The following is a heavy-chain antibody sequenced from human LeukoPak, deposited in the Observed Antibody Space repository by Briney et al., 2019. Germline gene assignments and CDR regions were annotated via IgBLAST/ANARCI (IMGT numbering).Heavy chain of an antibody. Sequence: PSQTLSLTCAFSGGSISSGGYSWSWIRQPPGKGLEWIGYIYHSGSTYYNPSLKSRVTISVDRSKNQFSLKLSSVTAADTAVYYCARTPTVTRNWFDPWGQGTLVTVSS. V-gene: IGHV4-30-2*01. CDR2: IYHSGST. CDR3: ARTPTVTRNWFDP. CDR1: GGSISSGGYS. J-gene: IGHJ5*02. D-gene: IGHD4-17*01.